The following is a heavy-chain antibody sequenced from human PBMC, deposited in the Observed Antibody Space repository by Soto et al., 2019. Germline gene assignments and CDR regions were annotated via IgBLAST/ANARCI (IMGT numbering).Heavy chain of an antibody. J-gene: IGHJ4*02. D-gene: IGHD1-1*01. Sequence: GESLKISCKASGYIFSDYWIGWVRQMPGKGLEWMGIIYPGDSDTRYTPSFQGQVTISADRSISTAYLQWSSLKASDTALYFCARPYNNSFPFWGQGTLVTVS. CDR1: GYIFSDYW. V-gene: IGHV5-51*01. CDR3: ARPYNNSFPF. CDR2: IYPGDSDT.